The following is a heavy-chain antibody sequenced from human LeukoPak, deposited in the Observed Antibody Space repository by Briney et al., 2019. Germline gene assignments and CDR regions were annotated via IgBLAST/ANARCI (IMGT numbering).Heavy chain of an antibody. V-gene: IGHV4-59*08. D-gene: IGHD5-18*01. CDR2: IYYSGST. Sequence: PSETLSLTCTVSGGSISSYYWSWIRQPPGKGLEWIGYIYYSGSTNYNPSLKSRVTILVDTSKIQFSLKLSSVTAADTAVYYCARHGDTAMDGDAFDIWGQGTMVTVSS. J-gene: IGHJ3*02. CDR3: ARHGDTAMDGDAFDI. CDR1: GGSISSYY.